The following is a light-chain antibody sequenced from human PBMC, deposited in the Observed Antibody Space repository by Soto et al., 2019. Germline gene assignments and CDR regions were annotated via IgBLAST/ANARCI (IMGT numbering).Light chain of an antibody. V-gene: IGLV2-14*03. CDR2: DVS. Sequence: QSALTQPASVSGSPGQSITISCTGTSSDVGAYNYVSWYQQHPGKAPKLLIYDVSYRPSGVSHRFSGSNSGNTASLTISGLRAEDEADYYCSSYTGSDTVLFGGGTQLTVL. CDR3: SSYTGSDTVL. CDR1: SSDVGAYNY. J-gene: IGLJ2*01.